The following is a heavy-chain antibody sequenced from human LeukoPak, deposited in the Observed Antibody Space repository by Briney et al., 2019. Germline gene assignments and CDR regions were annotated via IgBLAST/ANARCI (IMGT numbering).Heavy chain of an antibody. CDR1: GGTFNNYA. Sequence: SVKVSCKPSGGTFNNYAINWVRQAPGQGLEWMARILPITGATNHAQKFQDRVTITADKSTSTAYMELSSLGSEDTAVYFCAREFVDAVMYFSGHFDNWGQGTLVTVSS. J-gene: IGHJ4*02. D-gene: IGHD5-18*01. CDR3: AREFVDAVMYFSGHFDN. V-gene: IGHV1-69*04. CDR2: ILPITGAT.